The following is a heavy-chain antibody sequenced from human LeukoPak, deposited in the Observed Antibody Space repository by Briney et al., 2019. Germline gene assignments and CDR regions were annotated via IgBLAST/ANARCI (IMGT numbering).Heavy chain of an antibody. CDR1: GYTFTSYY. J-gene: IGHJ5*02. V-gene: IGHV1-46*01. CDR3: AREYYDFWSGYPNWFDP. CDR2: INPSGGST. Sequence: GASVKVSCKASGYTFTSYYMHWVRQAPGQGLEWMGIINPSGGSTSYAQKFQGRVTMTRDTSTSTVYMELSSLRSDDTAVYYCAREYYDFWSGYPNWFDPWGQGTLVTVSS. D-gene: IGHD3-3*01.